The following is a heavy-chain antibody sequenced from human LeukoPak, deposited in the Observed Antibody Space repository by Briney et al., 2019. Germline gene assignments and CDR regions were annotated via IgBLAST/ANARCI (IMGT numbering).Heavy chain of an antibody. V-gene: IGHV3-30-3*01. CDR3: ARPYSTSWSSGWYFDL. J-gene: IGHJ2*01. Sequence: TGGSLRLSCAASGFTFSSYSMHWVRQAPGKGLEWLAIISYDGSNQYYGDSVKGRFTISRDNSKNTLYLQMSSLRPEDTAVYYCARPYSTSWSSGWYFDLWGRGTLVSVSS. CDR1: GFTFSSYS. D-gene: IGHD2-2*01. CDR2: ISYDGSNQ.